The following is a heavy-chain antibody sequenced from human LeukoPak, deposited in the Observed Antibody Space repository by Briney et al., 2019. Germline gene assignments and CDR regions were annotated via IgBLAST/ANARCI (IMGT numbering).Heavy chain of an antibody. Sequence: ASVKVSCKASGYTFTSYAMNWVRQAPGQGLEWKGWINTNTGNPTYAQGFTGRFVFSLDTSVSTAYLQISSLKAEDTAVYYCARVHLAAAGTYYYYGMDVWGQGTTVTVSS. J-gene: IGHJ6*02. V-gene: IGHV7-4-1*02. CDR1: GYTFTSYA. D-gene: IGHD6-13*01. CDR3: ARVHLAAAGTYYYYGMDV. CDR2: INTNTGNP.